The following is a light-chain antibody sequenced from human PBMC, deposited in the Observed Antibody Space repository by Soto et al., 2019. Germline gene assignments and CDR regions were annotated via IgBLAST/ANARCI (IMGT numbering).Light chain of an antibody. CDR3: SSYTSSSIDYV. CDR1: SSDVGGYNY. V-gene: IGLV2-14*01. Sequence: QSALTQPASVSGSPGQSITISCTGTSSDVGGYNYVSWYQQHPGKAPKLMIYEVSNRPSGVSNRFSGSKSGNTASLTISGRQAEDEADYYCSSYTSSSIDYVFGTGTKLTGL. J-gene: IGLJ1*01. CDR2: EVS.